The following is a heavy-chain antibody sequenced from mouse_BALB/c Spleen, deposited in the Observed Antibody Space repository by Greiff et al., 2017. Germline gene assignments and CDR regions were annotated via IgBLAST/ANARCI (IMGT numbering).Heavy chain of an antibody. Sequence: VQGVESGPGLVAPSQSLSITCTVSGFSLTSYGVHWVRQPPGKGLEWLGVIWAGGSTNYNSALMSRLSISKDNSKSQVFLKMNSLQTDDTAMYYCARVGNHPYYAMDYWGQGTSVTVSS. CDR1: GFSLTSYG. J-gene: IGHJ4*01. CDR3: ARVGNHPYYAMDY. CDR2: IWAGGST. V-gene: IGHV2-9*02. D-gene: IGHD2-1*01.